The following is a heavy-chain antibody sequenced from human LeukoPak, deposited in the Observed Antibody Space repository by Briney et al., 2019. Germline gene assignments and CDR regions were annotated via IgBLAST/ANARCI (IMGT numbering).Heavy chain of an antibody. CDR2: IIPIFGTA. CDR3: ATLVGATLSYYYYYMDV. V-gene: IGHV1-69*06. CDR1: GYTFTGYY. J-gene: IGHJ6*03. D-gene: IGHD1-26*01. Sequence: VASVKVSCKTSGYTFTGYYMHWVRQAPGQGLEWMGWIIPIFGTANYAQKFQGRVTITADKSTSTAYMELSSLRSEDTAVYYCATLVGATLSYYYYYMDVWGKGTTVTISS.